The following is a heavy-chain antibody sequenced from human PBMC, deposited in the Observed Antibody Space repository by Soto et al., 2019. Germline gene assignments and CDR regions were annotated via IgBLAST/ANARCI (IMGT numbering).Heavy chain of an antibody. CDR3: AKDRGYGRGRVAYAFDI. Sequence: PGGSLRLSCAASGFTFSSYAMSWVRQAPGKGLEWVSAISGSGGSTYYADSVKGRFTISRDNSKNTLYLQMNSLRAEDTAVYYCAKDRGYGRGRVAYAFDIWGQGTMVTVSS. D-gene: IGHD5-12*01. CDR1: GFTFSSYA. J-gene: IGHJ3*02. V-gene: IGHV3-23*01. CDR2: ISGSGGST.